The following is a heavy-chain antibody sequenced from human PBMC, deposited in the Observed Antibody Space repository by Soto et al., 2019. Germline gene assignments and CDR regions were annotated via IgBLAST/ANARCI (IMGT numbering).Heavy chain of an antibody. J-gene: IGHJ5*02. CDR1: GFTFSSYS. Sequence: EVQLLESGGGLVQPGGSLRLSCAASGFTFSSYSMSWVRQAPGKGLEWVSSINESGGSTYYPDSVKGRFTISRDNSKNTLYLQMNSLRAEDTAMYYCAHGWSVIKWFDPWGQGTLVTVSS. D-gene: IGHD3-3*01. V-gene: IGHV3-23*01. CDR2: INESGGST. CDR3: AHGWSVIKWFDP.